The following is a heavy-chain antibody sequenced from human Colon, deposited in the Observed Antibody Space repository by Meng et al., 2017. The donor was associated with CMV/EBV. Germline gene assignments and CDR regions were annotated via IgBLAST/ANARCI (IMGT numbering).Heavy chain of an antibody. V-gene: IGHV3-66*04. CDR3: ARQNWND. J-gene: IGHJ4*02. CDR2: IYSETTGSST. CDR1: GFVVSFNY. Sequence: GGSLRLSCAASGFVVSFNYISWVRQAPGKGLEWVSMIYSETTGSSTYYGASVWGRFTISRDKSKNSVYLKMNNLRSEDTAVYYCARQNWNDWGQGTLVTVSS. D-gene: IGHD1-1*01.